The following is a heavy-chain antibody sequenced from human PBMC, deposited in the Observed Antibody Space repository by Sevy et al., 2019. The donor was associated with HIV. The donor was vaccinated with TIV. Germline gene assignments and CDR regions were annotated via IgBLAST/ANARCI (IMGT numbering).Heavy chain of an antibody. V-gene: IGHV3-23*01. D-gene: IGHD1-26*01. CDR2: ISGSGGST. J-gene: IGHJ4*02. CDR3: AKDQGGYFDY. CDR1: GFTFSNSA. Sequence: GGSLRLSCAASGFTFSNSAMTWVRQAPGKGLERVSGISGSGGSTYYADSVKGRFTISRDNSKKTLYLQMNSLRVEDTAVYYCAKDQGGYFDYWGQGTLVTVSS.